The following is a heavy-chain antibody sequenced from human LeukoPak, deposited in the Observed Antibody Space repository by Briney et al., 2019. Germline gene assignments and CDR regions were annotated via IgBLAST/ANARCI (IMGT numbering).Heavy chain of an antibody. CDR3: ARGGYSSGWFIDY. CDR2: IGIVGDT. CDR1: GFTLSNYD. J-gene: IGHJ4*01. Sequence: PGGSLKLSCAASGFTLSNYDMHWVRQPLGKGLEWVSLIGIVGDTDYSGSVKGRFTISRENVKNSLYLEMNSLRAGDTAVYYCARGGYSSGWFIDYWGHGTLVTVSS. D-gene: IGHD6-19*01. V-gene: IGHV3-13*01.